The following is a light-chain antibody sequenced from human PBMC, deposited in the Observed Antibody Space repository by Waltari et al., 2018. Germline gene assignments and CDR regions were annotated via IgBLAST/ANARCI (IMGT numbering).Light chain of an antibody. J-gene: IGLJ3*02. CDR2: VNSDGSH. V-gene: IGLV4-69*01. CDR1: SGYSSNV. CDR3: QTGGHGTWV. Sequence: QLVLTQSPSASASLGASVKLTCTLSSGYSSNVIAWLQQQPEKGPRSLMKVNSDGSHSKGDGFPDRFSGSSSGAERYLTISNLQSEDEADYYCQTGGHGTWVFGGGTKLTGL.